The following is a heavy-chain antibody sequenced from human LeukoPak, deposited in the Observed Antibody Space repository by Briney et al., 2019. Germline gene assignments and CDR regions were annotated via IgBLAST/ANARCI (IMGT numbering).Heavy chain of an antibody. CDR1: GFTFSNAW. CDR2: IKTQADGGTT. D-gene: IGHD3-22*01. CDR3: TARLGSGSYVFDY. Sequence: PGGSLTLFCAASGFTFSNAWMSWVGQAPGKGLECFGRIKTQADGGTTDYAAPLKGRFTSSRDDSKNTMYLQMNSLKTEDTAVYYCTARLGSGSYVFDYSGQGTLVTVSS. J-gene: IGHJ4*02. V-gene: IGHV3-15*01.